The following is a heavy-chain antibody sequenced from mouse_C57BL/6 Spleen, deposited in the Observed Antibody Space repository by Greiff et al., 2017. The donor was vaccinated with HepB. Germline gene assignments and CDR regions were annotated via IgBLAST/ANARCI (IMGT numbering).Heavy chain of an antibody. CDR3: ARAPITTEAMDY. CDR2: INPNNGGT. CDR1: GYTFTDYN. Sequence: EVQLQQSGPELVKPGASVKMSCKASGYTFTDYNMHWVKQSHGKSLEWIGYINPNNGGTSYNQKFKGKATLTVNTSSSTAYMELRSLTSEDSAVYYCARAPITTEAMDYWGQGTSVTVSS. V-gene: IGHV1-22*01. J-gene: IGHJ4*01. D-gene: IGHD1-1*01.